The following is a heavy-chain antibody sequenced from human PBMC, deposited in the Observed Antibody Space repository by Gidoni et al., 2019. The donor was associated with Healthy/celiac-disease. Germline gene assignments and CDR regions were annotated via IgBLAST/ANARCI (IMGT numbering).Heavy chain of an antibody. CDR1: GGSFSGYY. J-gene: IGHJ4*02. D-gene: IGHD6-6*01. CDR3: ARGLGSSSSGLFDY. V-gene: IGHV4-34*01. Sequence: QVQLQQWGAGLSKPSETLSLTCAVSGGSFSGYYWSWIRQPPGNGLEWIGEINHSGSTNYNPSLKSRVTISVDTSKNQFSLKLSSVTAADTAVYYCARGLGSSSSGLFDYWGQGTLVTVSS. CDR2: INHSGST.